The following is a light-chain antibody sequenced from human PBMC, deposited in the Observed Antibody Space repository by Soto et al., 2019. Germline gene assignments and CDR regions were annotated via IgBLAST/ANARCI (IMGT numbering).Light chain of an antibody. CDR3: QQYGSSPWT. CDR2: GAS. CDR1: QSVSSSY. J-gene: IGKJ1*01. Sequence: EIVLTQSPGTLSLSPGERATLSCRASQSVSSSYLAWYQQKPGQAPRLLLYGASRRATGIPGRFSGSGSGPDFTLTISRLEPEDFAVYYCQQYGSSPWTFGQGTKVEIK. V-gene: IGKV3-20*01.